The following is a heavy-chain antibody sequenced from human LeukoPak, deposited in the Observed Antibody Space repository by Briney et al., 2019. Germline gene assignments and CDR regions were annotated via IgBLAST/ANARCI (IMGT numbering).Heavy chain of an antibody. CDR3: ARDQVSSTRYYYYGMDV. J-gene: IGHJ6*04. V-gene: IGHV3-21*01. D-gene: IGHD2-2*01. CDR2: ISSSSSYI. CDR1: GFTFSSYS. Sequence: GGSLKHSCAASGFTFSSYSMNWARQAPGKGLEWVSSISSSSSYIYYADSVKGRFTISRDNAKNSLYLQMNSLRAEDTAVYYCARDQVSSTRYYYYGMDVWGKGTTVTVSS.